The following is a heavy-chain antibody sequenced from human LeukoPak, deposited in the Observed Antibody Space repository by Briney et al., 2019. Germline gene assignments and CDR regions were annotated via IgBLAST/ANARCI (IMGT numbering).Heavy chain of an antibody. CDR2: ISSSSSYI. CDR3: AREMGSGWPTHWNY. D-gene: IGHD6-19*01. CDR1: GFTFNTYS. V-gene: IGHV3-21*01. Sequence: PGGSLGLSCTASGFTFNTYSMIWVRQAPGKGLEWVSSISSSSSYIYYADSVKGRFTISRDNAKNSLYLQMNSLRAEDTAVYYCAREMGSGWPTHWNYWGRGTLVTVSS. J-gene: IGHJ4*02.